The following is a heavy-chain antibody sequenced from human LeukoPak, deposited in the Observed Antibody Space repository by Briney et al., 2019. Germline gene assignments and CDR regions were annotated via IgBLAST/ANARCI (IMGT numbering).Heavy chain of an antibody. CDR2: IVVGSGNT. Sequence: SVKVSCKASGLTFPSSGVQWVRQARGQRLEWIGWIVVGSGNTNYAQKFQERVTITRDMSTSTAYMELSSLRSEDTAVYYCAAVGWEYSSSPLPMDVWGQGTTVTVSS. V-gene: IGHV1-58*01. J-gene: IGHJ6*02. CDR3: AAVGWEYSSSPLPMDV. D-gene: IGHD6-6*01. CDR1: GLTFPSSG.